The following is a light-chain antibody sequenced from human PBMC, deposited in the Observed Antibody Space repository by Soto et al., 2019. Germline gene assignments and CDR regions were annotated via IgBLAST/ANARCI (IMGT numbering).Light chain of an antibody. CDR2: KAS. CDR3: QHYNSYSEA. Sequence: DIQMTQSNSTLSVSVVSRVTITCRASQTISSWLAWYQQKPGKAPKLLIYKASTLKSGVPSRFSGSGSGTEFTLTISSLQPDDFATYYCQHYNSYSEAFGQGTIVDVK. J-gene: IGKJ1*01. V-gene: IGKV1-5*03. CDR1: QTISSW.